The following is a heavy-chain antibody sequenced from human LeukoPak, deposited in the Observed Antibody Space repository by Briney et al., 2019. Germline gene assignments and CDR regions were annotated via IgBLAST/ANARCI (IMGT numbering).Heavy chain of an antibody. J-gene: IGHJ4*02. V-gene: IGHV3-74*03. CDR1: GFTFSSYW. CDR2: INSDGSSI. Sequence: GGSLRLSCAASGFTFSSYWMHWVRQAPGKGLVWVSRINSDGSSITYADSVKGRFTISRDNAKNTLYLQMNSLRVEDTAVYYCARYRNLWFGDSPLDYWGQGTLVTVSS. CDR3: ARYRNLWFGDSPLDY. D-gene: IGHD3-10*01.